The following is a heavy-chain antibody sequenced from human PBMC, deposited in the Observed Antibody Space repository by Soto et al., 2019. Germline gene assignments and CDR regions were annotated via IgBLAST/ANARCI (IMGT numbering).Heavy chain of an antibody. D-gene: IGHD5-18*01. CDR3: ASGIQLWLRRINNGYSG. CDR1: GGTFSTYA. Sequence: QVQLVQSGAEVKKPESSVKVSCKAPGGTFSTYAISWVRQAPGQGLEWMGGIIPMFGTANYAQRLQDRVTITADESTNTLYMELSSLRSEDTAVYFCASGIQLWLRRINNGYSGWGQGTLVTVSS. CDR2: IIPMFGTA. J-gene: IGHJ4*02. V-gene: IGHV1-69*12.